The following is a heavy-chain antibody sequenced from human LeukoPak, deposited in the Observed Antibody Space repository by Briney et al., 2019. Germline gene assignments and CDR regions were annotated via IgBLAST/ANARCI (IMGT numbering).Heavy chain of an antibody. J-gene: IGHJ3*02. CDR2: ISYDGSNK. CDR1: GFTFSSYA. CDR3: ARVWSSSWYSSVARAIDI. V-gene: IGHV3-30*04. Sequence: PGRSLRLSCAASGFTFSSYAMHWVRQAPGKGLEWVAVISYDGSNKCYADSVKGRFTISRDNSKNTLYLQMNSLRAEDTAVYYCARVWSSSWYSSVARAIDIWGQGTMVTVSS. D-gene: IGHD6-13*01.